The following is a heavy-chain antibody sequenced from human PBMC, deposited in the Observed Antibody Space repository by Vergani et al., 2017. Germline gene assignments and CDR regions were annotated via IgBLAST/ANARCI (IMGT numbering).Heavy chain of an antibody. CDR1: GFTFDDYA. D-gene: IGHD2-21*02. V-gene: IGHV3-9*01. CDR2: ISWNSGSI. J-gene: IGHJ1*01. CDR3: AKDRGLLAEYFQH. Sequence: VQLVESGGGVVQPGRSLRLSCAASGFTFDDYAMHWVRQAPGKGLEWVSGISWNSGSIGYADSVKGRFTISRDNAKNSLYLQMNSLRAEDTALYYCAKDRGLLAEYFQHWGQGTLVTVSS.